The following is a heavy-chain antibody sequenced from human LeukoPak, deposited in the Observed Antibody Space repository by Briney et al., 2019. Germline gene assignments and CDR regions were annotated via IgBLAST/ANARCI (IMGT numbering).Heavy chain of an antibody. J-gene: IGHJ4*02. D-gene: IGHD1-26*01. V-gene: IGHV3-23*01. CDR2: ISGSGGNT. CDR3: AKSPRREPDFDY. Sequence: PGGSLRLSCAASRFTFSSYAMIWVRQAPGKGLEWVSAISGSGGNTYYADSVKGRLTISRDNSKNMLYLQMNNLRVEDTAVYYCAKSPRREPDFDYWGQGTLVTVSS. CDR1: RFTFSSYA.